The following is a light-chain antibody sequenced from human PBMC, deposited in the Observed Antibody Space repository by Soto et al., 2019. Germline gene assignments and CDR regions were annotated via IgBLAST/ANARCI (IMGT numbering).Light chain of an antibody. CDR3: QQYNNISPLT. V-gene: IGKV3-15*01. Sequence: TQYPATLSVTLRERPTLACRASQGFXSNFVWYKRKPGQAPRMLISDPSTRATAILARFSGSGSGREFTLTISSMQSAEFAAYYCQQYNNISPLTFGGGTKLDIK. J-gene: IGKJ4*01. CDR2: DPS. CDR1: QGFXSN.